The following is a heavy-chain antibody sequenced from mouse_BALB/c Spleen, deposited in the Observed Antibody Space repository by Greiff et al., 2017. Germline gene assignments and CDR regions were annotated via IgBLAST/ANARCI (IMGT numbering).Heavy chain of an antibody. V-gene: IGHV14-3*02. CDR1: GFNIKDTY. CDR2: IDPANGNT. Sequence: VQLKESGAELVKPGASVKLSCTASGFNIKDTYMHWVKQRPEQGLEWIGRIDPANGNTKYDPKFQGKATITADTSSNTAYLQLSSLTSEDTAVYYCARDGYFDYWGQGTTLTVSS. J-gene: IGHJ2*01. CDR3: ARDGYFDY.